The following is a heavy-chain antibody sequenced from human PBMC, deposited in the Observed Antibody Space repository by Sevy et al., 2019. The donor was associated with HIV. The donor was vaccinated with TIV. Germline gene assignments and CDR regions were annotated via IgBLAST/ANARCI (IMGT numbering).Heavy chain of an antibody. D-gene: IGHD6-19*01. V-gene: IGHV1-69*13. CDR3: ARGGGNGWYYFDY. CDR2: IIPILGTT. CDR1: GGTFTTSG. J-gene: IGHJ4*02. Sequence: ASVKVSCKASGGTFTTSGISWVRQVPGQGLEWMGGIIPILGTTNYAQRFQYRITITADESTKTAYMELSSLRSEDTAVYYWARGGGNGWYYFDYWGQATSVTVSS.